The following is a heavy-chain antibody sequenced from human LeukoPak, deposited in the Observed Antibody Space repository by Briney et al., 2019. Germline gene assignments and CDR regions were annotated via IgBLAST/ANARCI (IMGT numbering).Heavy chain of an antibody. J-gene: IGHJ4*02. D-gene: IGHD6-19*01. Sequence: GGSLRLSCAASGFIVSSNYMSWVRQAPGKGLECVSVIYSGGSTYYADSVKGRSSVSRDNSKNTLYLQMNSLGAEDTAVYYCAGVSFSSGWYRDYWGQGTLVTVSS. CDR2: IYSGGST. CDR1: GFIVSSNY. CDR3: AGVSFSSGWYRDY. V-gene: IGHV3-53*01.